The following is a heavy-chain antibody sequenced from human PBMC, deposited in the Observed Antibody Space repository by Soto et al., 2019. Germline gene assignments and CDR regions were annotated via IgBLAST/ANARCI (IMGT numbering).Heavy chain of an antibody. V-gene: IGHV1-24*01. D-gene: IGHD1-26*01. CDR3: ATPALIYRLEWEPQSDAFDI. J-gene: IGHJ3*02. Sequence: ASVKVSCKVSGYTLTELSMHWVRQAPGKGLEWMGGFDPEDGETIYAQKFQGRVTMTEDTSTDTAYMELSSLRSEDTAVYYCATPALIYRLEWEPQSDAFDIWGQGTMVTVSS. CDR2: FDPEDGET. CDR1: GYTLTELS.